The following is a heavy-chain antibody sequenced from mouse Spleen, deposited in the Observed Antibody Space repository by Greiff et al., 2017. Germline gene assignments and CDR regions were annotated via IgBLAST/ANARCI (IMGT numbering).Heavy chain of an antibody. CDR3: ARDLGLAYFDY. CDR2: INPGSGGT. D-gene: IGHD4-1*01. Sequence: VKLMESGAELVRPGTSVKVSCKASGYAFTNYLIEWVKQRPGQGLEWIGVINPGSGGTNYNEKFKGKATLTADKSSSTAYMQLSSLTSEDSAVYFCARDLGLAYFDYWGQGTTLTVSS. V-gene: IGHV1-54*01. CDR1: GYAFTNYL. J-gene: IGHJ2*01.